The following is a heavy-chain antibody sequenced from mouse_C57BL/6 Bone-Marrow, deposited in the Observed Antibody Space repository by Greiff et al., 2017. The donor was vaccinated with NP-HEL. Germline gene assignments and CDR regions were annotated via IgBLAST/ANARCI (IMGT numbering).Heavy chain of an antibody. D-gene: IGHD1-1*01. CDR2: INYDGSST. CDR3: ARGGRSLVVADWYFDV. J-gene: IGHJ1*03. V-gene: IGHV5-16*01. Sequence: EVKLVESEGGLVQPGSSMKLSCTASGFTFSDYYMAWVRQVPEKGLEWVANINYDGSSTYYLDSLKSRFIISRDNAKNILYLQMSSLKSEDTATYYCARGGRSLVVADWYFDVWGTGTTVTVSS. CDR1: GFTFSDYY.